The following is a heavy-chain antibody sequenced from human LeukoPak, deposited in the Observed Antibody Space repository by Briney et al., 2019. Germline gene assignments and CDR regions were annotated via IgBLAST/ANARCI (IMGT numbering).Heavy chain of an antibody. CDR3: ARRGSSSWTQFDP. Sequence: ESGPGLVKPSDTLSLTCAVSGYSISSSSWWGWIRQPPGKGLGWIGYIYYSGSTYYNPSLKSRVTMSVDTSKNQFSLKLSSVTAVDTAVYYCARRGSSSWTQFDPWGQGTLVTVSS. V-gene: IGHV4-28*01. CDR2: IYYSGST. D-gene: IGHD6-13*01. CDR1: GYSISSSSW. J-gene: IGHJ5*02.